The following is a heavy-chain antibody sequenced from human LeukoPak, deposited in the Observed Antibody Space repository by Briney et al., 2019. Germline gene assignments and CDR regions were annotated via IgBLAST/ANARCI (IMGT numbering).Heavy chain of an antibody. D-gene: IGHD3-22*01. Sequence: QPGGTLRLSCAASGFTFSSYGIHWVRQAPGKGLEWVAFIRYDGSKKYYADSVKGRFTISRDNSKNTLHLQMNSLRAEDTAVYYCALQRGYYDSSDYYFDYWGQGTLVTVSS. J-gene: IGHJ4*02. CDR3: ALQRGYYDSSDYYFDY. CDR2: IRYDGSKK. V-gene: IGHV3-30*02. CDR1: GFTFSSYG.